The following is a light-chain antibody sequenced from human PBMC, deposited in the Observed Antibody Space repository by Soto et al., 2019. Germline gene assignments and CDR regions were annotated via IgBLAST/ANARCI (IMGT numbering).Light chain of an antibody. CDR3: QQYNSYPWT. Sequence: IRMTQSPSTLTASTGDRVTITCRASQGISSYLAWYQQKPGKAPKLLIYDASSLESGVPSRFSGSGSGTEFTLTISSLQPDDFASYYCQQYNSYPWTFGQGTMVDIK. CDR1: QGISSY. CDR2: DAS. V-gene: IGKV1-8*01. J-gene: IGKJ1*01.